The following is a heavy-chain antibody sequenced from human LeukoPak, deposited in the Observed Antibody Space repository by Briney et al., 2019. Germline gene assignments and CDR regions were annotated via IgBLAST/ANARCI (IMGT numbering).Heavy chain of an antibody. J-gene: IGHJ4*02. Sequence: GGSLRLSCAASGFTFSSYAMSWVRQAPGKGLEWVSAISGSGGSTYYADSVKGRFTIPRDNSKNTLYLQTNSLRAEDTAVYYCAKDQATVVTQGDYWGQGNLVTVSS. CDR2: ISGSGGST. CDR3: AKDQATVVTQGDY. V-gene: IGHV3-23*01. CDR1: GFTFSSYA. D-gene: IGHD4-23*01.